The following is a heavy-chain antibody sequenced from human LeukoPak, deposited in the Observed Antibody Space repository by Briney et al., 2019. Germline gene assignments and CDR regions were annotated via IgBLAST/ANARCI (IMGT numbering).Heavy chain of an antibody. CDR1: GGSFSGHY. J-gene: IGHJ4*02. CDR2: INHSGST. CDR3: ASTSYSSSWRFDY. V-gene: IGHV4-34*01. Sequence: SETLSLTCAVYGGSFSGHYWSRIRQPPGKGLEWIGEINHSGSTNYNPSLKSRVTISVDTSKNQFSLKLSSVTAADTAVYYCASTSYSSSWRFDYWGQGTLVTVSS. D-gene: IGHD6-13*01.